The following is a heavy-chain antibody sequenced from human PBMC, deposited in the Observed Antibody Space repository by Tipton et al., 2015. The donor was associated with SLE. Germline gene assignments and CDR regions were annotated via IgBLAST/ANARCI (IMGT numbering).Heavy chain of an antibody. CDR2: IKSKTDGGTT. CDR3: AGVRPGDFQH. V-gene: IGHV3-15*01. J-gene: IGHJ1*01. CDR1: GFTFSNAW. D-gene: IGHD1-1*01. Sequence: SLRLSCAASGFTFSNAWMSWVRQAPGKGLEWVGRIKSKTDGGTTDYAAPVKGRFTISRDNAKNSLYLQMNSLRAEDTAVYYCAGVRPGDFQHWGQGTLVTVSS.